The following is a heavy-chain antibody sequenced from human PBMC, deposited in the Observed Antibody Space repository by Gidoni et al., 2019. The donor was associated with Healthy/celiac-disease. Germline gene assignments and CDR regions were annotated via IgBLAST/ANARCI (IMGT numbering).Heavy chain of an antibody. CDR3: AGNSGYDPQQLVRNDY. CDR1: GGSFSGYY. J-gene: IGHJ4*02. CDR2: LNHSGST. Sequence: QVQLQQWGAGLLKPSATLSLTCAVYGGSFSGYYWSWIRQPPGKGLEWIGELNHSGSTNYNPSLKSRVTISVDTSKNQFSLKLSSVTAADTAVYYCAGNSGYDPQQLVRNDYWGQGTLVTVSS. D-gene: IGHD5-12*01. V-gene: IGHV4-34*01.